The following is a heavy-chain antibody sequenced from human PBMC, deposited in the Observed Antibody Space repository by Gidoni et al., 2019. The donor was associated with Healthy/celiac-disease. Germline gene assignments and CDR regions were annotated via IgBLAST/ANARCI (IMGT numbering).Heavy chain of an antibody. J-gene: IGHJ6*02. V-gene: IGHV4-34*01. Sequence: QVQLQQSVAGLLKPSETLSLTCAVYVGSFSGYYWSWIRQPPGKGLEWIGEINHSGSTNYNPSLKSRVTISVDTSKNQFSLKLSSVTAADTAVYYCAITGTKGHGMDVWGQGTTVTVSS. D-gene: IGHD1-20*01. CDR1: VGSFSGYY. CDR3: AITGTKGHGMDV. CDR2: INHSGST.